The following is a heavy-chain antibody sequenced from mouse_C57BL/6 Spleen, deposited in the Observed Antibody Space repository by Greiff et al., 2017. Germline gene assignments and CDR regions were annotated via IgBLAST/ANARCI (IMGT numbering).Heavy chain of an antibody. J-gene: IGHJ3*01. V-gene: IGHV1-15*01. CDR1: GYTFTDYE. D-gene: IGHD2-4*01. Sequence: QVHVKQSGAELVRPGASVTLSCKASGYTFTDYEMHWVKQTPVHGLEWIGAIDPETGGTAYNQKFKGKAILTADKSSSTAYMELRSLTSEDSAVYYCTRGDYAAWFAYWGQGTLVTVSA. CDR2: IDPETGGT. CDR3: TRGDYAAWFAY.